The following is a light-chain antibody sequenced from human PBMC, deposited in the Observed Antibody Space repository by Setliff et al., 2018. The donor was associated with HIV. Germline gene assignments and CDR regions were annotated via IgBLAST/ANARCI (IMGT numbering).Light chain of an antibody. Sequence: QSVLTQPASVSGSPGQSITISCTGTSSDVGSYNLVSWYQQHPGKAPQLIIYEVSKRPSGVSNRFSGSKSGNTASLTISGLQAEDEADYYCYSYAGSSTYVFGTGTKVTVL. V-gene: IGLV2-23*02. CDR2: EVS. CDR3: YSYAGSSTYV. CDR1: SSDVGSYNL. J-gene: IGLJ1*01.